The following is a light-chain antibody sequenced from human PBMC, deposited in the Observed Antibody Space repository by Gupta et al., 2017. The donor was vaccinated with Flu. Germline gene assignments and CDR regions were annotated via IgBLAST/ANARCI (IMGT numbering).Light chain of an antibody. CDR2: YKSDSDN. V-gene: IGLV5-45*03. CDR3: MIWYNSAWV. J-gene: IGLJ3*02. Sequence: QAVLTQPSSLSASPGASASLTCTLRSGINVDTYRIYWYQQKPGSPPQYLLRYKSDSDNQQGSGVPSRFSGSKDASANAGILLISGLQSEDEADYYCMIWYNSAWVFGGGTKLTVL. CDR1: SGINVDTYR.